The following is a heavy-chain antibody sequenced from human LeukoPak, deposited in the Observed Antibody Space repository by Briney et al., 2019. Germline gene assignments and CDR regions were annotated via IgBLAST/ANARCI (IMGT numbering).Heavy chain of an antibody. CDR1: GFTFSDYI. D-gene: IGHD3-16*01. Sequence: GGSLRLSCAASGFTFSDYILDWVRQAPGKGLEWVGRIRRGGNRYTTAYAASVKGRFIISRDDSKNSLYLHINSLKTEDTAVYHCTRDGGEGGNSAFDIWGQGTMVTVSS. J-gene: IGHJ3*02. CDR2: IRRGGNRYTT. V-gene: IGHV3-72*01. CDR3: TRDGGEGGNSAFDI.